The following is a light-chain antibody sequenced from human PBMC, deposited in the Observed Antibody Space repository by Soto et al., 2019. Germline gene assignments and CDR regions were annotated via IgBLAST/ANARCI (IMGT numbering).Light chain of an antibody. J-gene: IGKJ1*01. CDR3: QQYGSSPWT. CDR1: QSVSSSY. CDR2: GAS. Sequence: EIVLTQSPGTLSLSPGERATLSCRASQSVSSSYLAWYQQKPGQAPRPLIYGASSRAIGIPDRFSGSGSGTDFTRTISRLEPEDFAVYYCQQYGSSPWTFGQGTKVEIK. V-gene: IGKV3-20*01.